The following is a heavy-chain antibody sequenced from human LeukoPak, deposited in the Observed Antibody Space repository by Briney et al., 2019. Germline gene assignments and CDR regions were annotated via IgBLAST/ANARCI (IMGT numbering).Heavy chain of an antibody. D-gene: IGHD5-18*01. CDR1: GDSISTTAYY. CDR3: SRLQYTYGSEFDH. Sequence: PSETLSLTCSVSGDSISTTAYYWAWIRRPPGKGLEWIGNIYYSGNTFHSPSLRSRVTISVDTSKNQFSLKLTSVTAADTAVYYCSRLQYTYGSEFDHWGQGTLVTVSS. CDR2: IYYSGNT. V-gene: IGHV4-39*01. J-gene: IGHJ4*02.